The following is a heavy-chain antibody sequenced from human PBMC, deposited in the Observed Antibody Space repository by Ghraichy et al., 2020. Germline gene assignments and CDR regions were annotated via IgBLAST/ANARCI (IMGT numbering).Heavy chain of an antibody. CDR3: ARDGYNSYFYYGMDV. Sequence: SETLSLTCTVSGGSISSSSYYWGWIRQPPGKGLEWIGSIYYSGSTYYNPSLKSRVTISVDTSQNQFSLKLSSVTAADTAVYYCARDGYNSYFYYGMDVWGQGTTVTVSS. J-gene: IGHJ6*02. V-gene: IGHV4-39*02. D-gene: IGHD5-24*01. CDR2: IYYSGST. CDR1: GGSISSSSYY.